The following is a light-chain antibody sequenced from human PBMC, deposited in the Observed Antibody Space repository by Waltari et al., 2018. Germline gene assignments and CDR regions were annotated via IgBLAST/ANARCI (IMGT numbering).Light chain of an antibody. CDR3: AAWDDSLNGRV. V-gene: IGLV1-44*01. Sequence: QSVLTQPPSASGTPGQGVTISCTGSSSNIGGNTVSWYQQLPGTAPKLLIYTNNQRPSGVPDRFSGSKSGTSASLGISGLQSEDEAHYYCAAWDDSLNGRVFGGGTKVTVL. J-gene: IGLJ3*02. CDR1: SSNIGGNT. CDR2: TNN.